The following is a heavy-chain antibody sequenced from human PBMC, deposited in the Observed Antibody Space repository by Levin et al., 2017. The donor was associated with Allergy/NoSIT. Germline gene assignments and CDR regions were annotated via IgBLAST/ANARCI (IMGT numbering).Heavy chain of an antibody. V-gene: IGHV3-9*01. J-gene: IGHJ3*01. CDR3: ARDNIGLRDAFAL. Sequence: GGSLRLSCAASGFTFADYAMHWVRQAPGKGLEWVSGISRKSGSIGYVDSVKGRFTITRDNAKYSLYLQMNSLRTEDTALYYCARDNIGLRDAFALWRQGTIVIVSS. D-gene: IGHD3-10*01. CDR1: GFTFADYA. CDR2: ISRKSGSI.